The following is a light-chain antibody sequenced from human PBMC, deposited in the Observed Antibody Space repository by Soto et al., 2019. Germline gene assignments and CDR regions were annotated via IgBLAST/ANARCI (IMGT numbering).Light chain of an antibody. J-gene: IGLJ2*01. CDR2: EDS. CDR3: QAWDSSTVV. Sequence: SYELTQPPSVSVSPGQTASITCSGDKLGDKYACWYRQKPGQSPVLVIYEDSKRPSGIPERFSGSSSGNTATLTISGTQAMDEADYYCQAWDSSTVVFGGGTKLTVL. V-gene: IGLV3-1*01. CDR1: KLGDKY.